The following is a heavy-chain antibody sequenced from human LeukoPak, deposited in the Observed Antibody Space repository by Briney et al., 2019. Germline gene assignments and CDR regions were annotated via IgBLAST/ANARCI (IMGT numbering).Heavy chain of an antibody. CDR1: GFSFGKYW. V-gene: IGHV3-7*01. CDR2: IKQDGSQK. CDR3: ARLSFYSFDY. J-gene: IGHJ4*02. D-gene: IGHD2/OR15-2a*01. Sequence: GGSLRLSCAASGFSFGKYWMSWVRQAPGKGLEWVAHIKQDGSQKHDVDSAKGRFTFSRDNAKNSLFLQMNSLRAEDTAVYYCARLSFYSFDYWGQGTLVTVSS.